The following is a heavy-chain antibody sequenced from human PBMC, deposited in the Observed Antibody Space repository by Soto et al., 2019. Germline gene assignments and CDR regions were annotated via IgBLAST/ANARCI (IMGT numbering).Heavy chain of an antibody. V-gene: IGHV4-59*01. J-gene: IGHJ5*02. CDR2: IYYSGST. CDR1: GGSMSSYY. CDR3: ARRGYSYGFDWFDP. D-gene: IGHD5-18*01. Sequence: QVQLQESGPGLVKPSETLSLTCTVSGGSMSSYYWSWIRQPPGKGLEWIGYIYYSGSTNYNPSLKSRVTISVDTSKNQCSLKLSSVTAADTAVYYCARRGYSYGFDWFDPWGQGTLVTVSS.